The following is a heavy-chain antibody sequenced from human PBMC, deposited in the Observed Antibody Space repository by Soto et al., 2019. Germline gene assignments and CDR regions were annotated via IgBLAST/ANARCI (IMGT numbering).Heavy chain of an antibody. D-gene: IGHD1-1*01. CDR1: GYAFTTYG. Sequence: QVHLVQSGAEVKKPGASVKVSCKGSGYAFTTYGITWVRQAPGQGLEWMGWISAHNGNTNYAQKLPGRVTVTRDTSTSTAYMELRSLRSDDTAVYYGARGRYGDYWGQGDLVTVSS. CDR3: ARGRYGDY. J-gene: IGHJ4*02. CDR2: ISAHNGNT. V-gene: IGHV1-18*01.